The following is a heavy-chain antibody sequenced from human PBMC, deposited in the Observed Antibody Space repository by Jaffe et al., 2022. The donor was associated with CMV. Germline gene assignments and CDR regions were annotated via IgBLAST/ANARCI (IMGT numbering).Heavy chain of an antibody. CDR2: TYYRSKWYN. J-gene: IGHJ5*02. V-gene: IGHV6-1*01. CDR1: GDSVSSNSAA. Sequence: QVQLQQSGPGLVKPSQTLSLTCAISGDSVSSNSAAWNWIRQSPSRGLEWLGRTYYRSKWYNDYAVSVKSRITINPDTSKNQFSLQLNSVTPEDTAVYYCAREYSSGWYGPGWNWFDPWGQGTLVTVSS. D-gene: IGHD6-19*01. CDR3: AREYSSGWYGPGWNWFDP.